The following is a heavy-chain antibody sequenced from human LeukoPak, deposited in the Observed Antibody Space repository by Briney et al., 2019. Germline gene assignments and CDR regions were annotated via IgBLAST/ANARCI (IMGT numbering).Heavy chain of an antibody. V-gene: IGHV1-18*01. CDR2: ISAYSGNT. CDR3: ARDLGPDYYDSSGPDY. J-gene: IGHJ4*02. D-gene: IGHD3-22*01. Sequence: ASVKVSCKASGYTFTSYGISWVRQAPGQGLEWMGWISAYSGNTNYAQKLQGRVTMTTDTSTSTAYMELRSLRSDDTAVYYCARDLGPDYYDSSGPDYWGQGTLVTVSS. CDR1: GYTFTSYG.